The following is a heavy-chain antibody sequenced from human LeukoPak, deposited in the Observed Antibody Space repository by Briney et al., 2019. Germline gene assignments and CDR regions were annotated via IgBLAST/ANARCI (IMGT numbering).Heavy chain of an antibody. CDR2: IYFSGST. CDR3: ARPTSSSGAFDI. V-gene: IGHV4-59*08. D-gene: IGHD6-6*01. J-gene: IGHJ3*02. Sequence: PSETLSLTCTVSGGSISSYYWSWIRQPPGKGLEWIGYIYFSGSTNYNPSLKSRVTISVDTSRNQFSLQLSSVTAADTAVYYCARPTSSSGAFDIWGQGTMVTVSS. CDR1: GGSISSYY.